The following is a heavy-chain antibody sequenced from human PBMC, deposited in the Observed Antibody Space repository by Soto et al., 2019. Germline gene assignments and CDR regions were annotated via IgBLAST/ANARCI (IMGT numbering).Heavy chain of an antibody. J-gene: IGHJ4*02. D-gene: IGHD1-26*01. CDR2: INPSGGST. CDR1: GYSFTRYY. Sequence: ASVKVSCKASGYSFTRYYIHWVRQAPGRGLEWMGIINPSGGSTSYAQKFQGRVTMTRDTSTSTVYMELSSLRSEDTAVYYCAGSSGSYYSLDYWGQGTLVTVS. V-gene: IGHV1-46*01. CDR3: AGSSGSYYSLDY.